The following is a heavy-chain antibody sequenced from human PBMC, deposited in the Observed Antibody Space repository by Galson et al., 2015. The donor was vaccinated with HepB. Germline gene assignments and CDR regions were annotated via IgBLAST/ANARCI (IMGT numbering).Heavy chain of an antibody. CDR1: GFTFSSYA. CDR3: AKCESGIYSSLDF. D-gene: IGHD1-26*01. J-gene: IGHJ4*02. V-gene: IGHV3-23*01. Sequence: SLRLSCAASGFTFSSYAMNWVRQAPGKGLEWVSGISTSGGSTYYADSVSGRFTISRDNSKNTLYLQMNSLRAEDTAVYYCAKCESGIYSSLDFWGQGTLVTVSS. CDR2: ISTSGGST.